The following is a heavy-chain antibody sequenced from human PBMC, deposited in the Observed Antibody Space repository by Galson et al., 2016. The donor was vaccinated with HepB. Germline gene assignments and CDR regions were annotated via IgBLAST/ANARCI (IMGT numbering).Heavy chain of an antibody. CDR1: GFTFSSFW. J-gene: IGHJ4*02. Sequence: SLRLSCAGSGFTFSSFWLGWVRQAPGRGLEWVANINPDGSATYYVDSLKGRFTISRDNARTSLYLQMNSLGAEDTGVYYCARGGGHLDYWGQGTLVTVSS. V-gene: IGHV3-7*05. CDR2: INPDGSAT. CDR3: ARGGGHLDY. D-gene: IGHD3-16*01.